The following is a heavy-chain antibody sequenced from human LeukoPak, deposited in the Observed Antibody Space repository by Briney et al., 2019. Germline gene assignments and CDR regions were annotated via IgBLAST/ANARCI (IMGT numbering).Heavy chain of an antibody. CDR3: AQTTGWPGFDF. V-gene: IGHV4-59*08. J-gene: IGHJ4*02. Sequence: SETLSLTCSASGSSTSSRYWSWIRQSPGRTLEWIGHIYNGRNTKYNPSLTSRVTISVDTSKNQFSLSLTSVTAADTAIYYCAQTTGWPGFDFWGPGALVTVSS. CDR2: IYNGRNT. D-gene: IGHD6-19*01. CDR1: GSSTSSRY.